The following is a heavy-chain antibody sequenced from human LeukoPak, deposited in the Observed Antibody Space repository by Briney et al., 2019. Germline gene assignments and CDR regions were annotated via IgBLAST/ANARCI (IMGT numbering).Heavy chain of an antibody. J-gene: IGHJ3*01. CDR3: ARTRPGTGALDV. Sequence: GGSLRLSCVASGITLSTYWMCSVRQAPGKGLEWVANIKQDGSEKYYVDSVKGRFTISRDNAKNSVYLQMNSLGAEDTAVYYCARTRPGTGALDVWGQGTMVTVSS. D-gene: IGHD1/OR15-1a*01. V-gene: IGHV3-7*01. CDR2: IKQDGSEK. CDR1: GITLSTYW.